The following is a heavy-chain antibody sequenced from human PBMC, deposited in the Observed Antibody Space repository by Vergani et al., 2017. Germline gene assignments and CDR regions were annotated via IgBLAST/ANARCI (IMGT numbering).Heavy chain of an antibody. CDR3: AKLSPKRYFDY. J-gene: IGHJ4*02. V-gene: IGHV3-23*01. Sequence: EVQLLESGGGLVQPGGSLRLSCAASGFTFSSYDMSWVRQAPGKGLEWVSAISGSGGSTYYADSVQGRLTISRDNSKNTLYLQRNSLRAEDTAVYYCAKLSPKRYFDYWGQGTLVTVSS. CDR2: ISGSGGST. CDR1: GFTFSSYD.